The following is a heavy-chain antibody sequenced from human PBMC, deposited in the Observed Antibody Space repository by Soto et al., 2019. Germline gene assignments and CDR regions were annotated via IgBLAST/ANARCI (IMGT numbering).Heavy chain of an antibody. D-gene: IGHD3-3*01. CDR2: FLIGGDT. CDR1: GFVVTDYY. J-gene: IGHJ3*01. V-gene: IGHV3-53*01. CDR3: AREPLWSGPLPLDAFDL. Sequence: HPGGSLRLSCAAPGFVVTDYYMSWVRQAPGKGLGWVAVFLIGGDTHYGESVKGRFTISRDNSKNTLYLQMNSLRAEDTAVYYCAREPLWSGPLPLDAFDLWGQGAMVTVSS.